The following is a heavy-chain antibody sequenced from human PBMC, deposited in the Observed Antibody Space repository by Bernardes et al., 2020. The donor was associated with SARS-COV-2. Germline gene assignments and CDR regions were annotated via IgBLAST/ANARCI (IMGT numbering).Heavy chain of an antibody. CDR1: GFTLNGYS. V-gene: IGHV3-21*01. D-gene: IGHD3-10*01. J-gene: IGHJ3*01. CDR3: ARPRSGTYYNDAFDV. CDR2: ISSSNTYI. Sequence: GGSLRLSCAASGFTLNGYSMNWVRQAPGKGLEWLSSISSSNTYIYYADSVRGRFTISRDNANNSLSLQMNSLRAEDTGVYYCARPRSGTYYNDAFDVWGQGTMVTVSS.